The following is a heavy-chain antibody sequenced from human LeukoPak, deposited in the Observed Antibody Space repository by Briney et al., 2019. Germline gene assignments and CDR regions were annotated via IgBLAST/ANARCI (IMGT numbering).Heavy chain of an antibody. CDR3: ASLWQLEQRYYFDY. CDR1: GFTFSSYS. J-gene: IGHJ4*02. Sequence: GGSLRLSCAASGFTFSSYSMNWVRQAPGKGLEWVSSISSSSSYIYYADSVKGRFTISRDNAKNSLYLQMNSLRAEDTAVYYCASLWQLEQRYYFDYWGQGTLVTVSS. D-gene: IGHD1/OR15-1a*01. CDR2: ISSSSSYI. V-gene: IGHV3-21*01.